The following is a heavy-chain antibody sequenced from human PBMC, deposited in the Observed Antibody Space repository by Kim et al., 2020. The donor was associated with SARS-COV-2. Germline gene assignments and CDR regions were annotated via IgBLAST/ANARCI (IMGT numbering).Heavy chain of an antibody. CDR1: GFTFSSYG. CDR3: ASDGYSSSWYYYGMDV. J-gene: IGHJ6*02. D-gene: IGHD6-13*01. Sequence: GGSLRLSCAASGFTFSSYGMHWVRQAPGKGLEWVAVIWYDGSNKYYADFVKGRFTISRDNSKNTLYLQMNSLRAEDTAVYYCASDGYSSSWYYYGMDVWGQGTTVTVSS. CDR2: IWYDGSNK. V-gene: IGHV3-33*01.